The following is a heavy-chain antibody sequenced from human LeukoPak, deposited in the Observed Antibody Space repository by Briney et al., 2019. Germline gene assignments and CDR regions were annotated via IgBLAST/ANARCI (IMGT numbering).Heavy chain of an antibody. Sequence: SGPTLIHPTPALTLTFTLSGFSMGPRGLGVGWVRHPPGKALEWIALFSWDEDIRYCPSLKNRLTITKDTSKNQVVLTMTNMNPVDTATYYCVRRQYNSDFDFWSGFDYWGHGTLVTVSS. CDR1: GFSMGPRGLG. CDR2: FSWDEDI. CDR3: VRRQYNSDFDFWSGFDY. D-gene: IGHD3-3*01. J-gene: IGHJ4*01. V-gene: IGHV2-5*02.